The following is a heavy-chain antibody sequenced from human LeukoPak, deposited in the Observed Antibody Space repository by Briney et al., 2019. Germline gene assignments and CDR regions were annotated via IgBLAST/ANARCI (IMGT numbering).Heavy chain of an antibody. CDR1: GYTLTELS. Sequence: ASVKVSCKVSGYTLTELSMHWVRQAPGKGLEWMGGFDPEDGETIYAQKFQGRVTMTEDTSTDTAYMELSSLRSEDTAVYYCAREGGTYDFLTGISVDWGQGTLVTASS. J-gene: IGHJ4*02. CDR3: AREGGTYDFLTGISVD. D-gene: IGHD3-9*01. V-gene: IGHV1-24*01. CDR2: FDPEDGET.